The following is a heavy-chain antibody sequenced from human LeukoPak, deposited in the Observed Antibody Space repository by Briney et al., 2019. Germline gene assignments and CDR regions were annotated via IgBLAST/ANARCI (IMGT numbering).Heavy chain of an antibody. CDR3: ARRGVASSCDY. D-gene: IGHD5-12*01. V-gene: IGHV3-7*01. J-gene: IGHJ4*02. CDR1: GFTFSSYW. Sequence: RSGGSLRLSCAASGFTFSSYWMSWVRQAPGRGLEWVANIKQDGSEEYCVDSLKGRFTISRDNAKNSLFLQMSSLRAEDTAVYYCARRGVASSCDYWGQGTLVTVSS. CDR2: IKQDGSEE.